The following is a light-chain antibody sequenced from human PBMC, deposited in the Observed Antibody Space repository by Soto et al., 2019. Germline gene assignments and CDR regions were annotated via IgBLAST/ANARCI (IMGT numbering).Light chain of an antibody. V-gene: IGKV3D-15*01. Sequence: EIVIAQSPATLSVPPGERATLSCRASQNLGGNLAWYQQKPGQAPRLLIYGASTRATGIPARFSGSGSGTDFTLTISGLEPEDFAVYYCQHRFSWPPAFGQGTKGDIK. CDR1: QNLGGN. CDR3: QHRFSWPPA. CDR2: GAS. J-gene: IGKJ1*01.